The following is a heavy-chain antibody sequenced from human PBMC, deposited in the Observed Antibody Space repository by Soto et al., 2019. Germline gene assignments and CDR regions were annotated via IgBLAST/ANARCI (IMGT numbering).Heavy chain of an antibody. CDR3: ARGTCGGDSCSSFHFDY. CDR1: GYTFTSYA. V-gene: IGHV1-3*01. Sequence: QVQLVQSGAEVNKPGASVKVSCKASGYTFTSYAVHWVRQAPGQRLEWMGWINAANGNTIYSQKFQGRVSITRDTSASTAYMELSSLRSEDTAVYYCARGTCGGDSCSSFHFDYWGQGTLVTVSS. D-gene: IGHD2-21*01. CDR2: INAANGNT. J-gene: IGHJ4*02.